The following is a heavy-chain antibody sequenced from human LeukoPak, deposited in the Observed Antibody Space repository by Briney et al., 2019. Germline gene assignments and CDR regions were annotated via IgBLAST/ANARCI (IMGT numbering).Heavy chain of an antibody. CDR1: GGSISPHY. V-gene: IGHV4-59*11. CDR2: IYYNGAT. Sequence: SETLSLTCTVSGGSISPHYWTWIRQTPGKGQEWIGYIYYNGATSYNPSLRRRLTLSVDTTKNQLSLRLTSVTAADTAVYYCTREVSTVTFDYWGQGTLVTVSS. CDR3: TREVSTVTFDY. D-gene: IGHD4-17*01. J-gene: IGHJ4*02.